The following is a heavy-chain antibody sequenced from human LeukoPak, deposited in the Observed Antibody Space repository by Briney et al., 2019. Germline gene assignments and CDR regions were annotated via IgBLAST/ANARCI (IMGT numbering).Heavy chain of an antibody. V-gene: IGHV4-59*08. CDR3: ARTYYYDSSGYLNHWFDP. CDR2: IYDIGSS. D-gene: IGHD3-22*01. Sequence: SETLSLTCTVSGGSFSSYYWSWIRQPPGKGLEWIGYIYDIGSSKYNPSLKSRVTMSVDTSKNQFSLKLGSVTAADTAVYHCARTYYYDSSGYLNHWFDPWGQGTLVTVSS. J-gene: IGHJ5*02. CDR1: GGSFSSYY.